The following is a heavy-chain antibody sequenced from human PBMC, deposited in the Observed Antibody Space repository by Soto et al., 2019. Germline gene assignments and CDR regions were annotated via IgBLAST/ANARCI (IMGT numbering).Heavy chain of an antibody. CDR2: IYYIGAY. CDR3: ARTPETRDWLDP. Sequence: SETLSLTCSVSGASVSSYYWSWVRQPPGKGLEWIGYIYYIGAYNYNPSLKSRVTISVDTSKNQFSLKLTSVTAADTAVYYCARTPETRDWLDPWGQGTLVTVSS. J-gene: IGHJ5*02. CDR1: GASVSSYY. D-gene: IGHD1-7*01. V-gene: IGHV4-59*02.